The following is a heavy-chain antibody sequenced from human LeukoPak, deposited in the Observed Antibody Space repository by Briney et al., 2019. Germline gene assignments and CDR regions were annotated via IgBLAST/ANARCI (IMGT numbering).Heavy chain of an antibody. D-gene: IGHD2-8*02. V-gene: IGHV3-7*01. Sequence: PGGSLSLSCAVSRFTFSDYWMRWVRQAPGKGLEWVAGINKDESEKRYVASVKGRFTTSRDNARNLVYLQMTRLAAEDTAVYYCATYTQHFGASGGADYWGLGTLVTVSS. J-gene: IGHJ4*02. CDR2: INKDESEK. CDR3: ATYTQHFGASGGADY. CDR1: RFTFSDYW.